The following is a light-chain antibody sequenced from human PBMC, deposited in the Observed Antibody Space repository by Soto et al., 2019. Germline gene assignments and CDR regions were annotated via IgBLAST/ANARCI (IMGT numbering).Light chain of an antibody. CDR2: ATS. Sequence: DIQMTQSPSSLSASVGERVTITCRASQSIFNYLNWYQQKPGKAPKLLIFATSNLQSGVPSRFSGSGSATEFTLTISSLQLEDFATYSCQHSSLSPWTFGQGTKVEIK. J-gene: IGKJ1*01. CDR1: QSIFNY. CDR3: QHSSLSPWT. V-gene: IGKV1-39*01.